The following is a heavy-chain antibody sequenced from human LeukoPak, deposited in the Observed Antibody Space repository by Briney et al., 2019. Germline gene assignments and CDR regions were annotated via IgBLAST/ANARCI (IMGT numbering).Heavy chain of an antibody. D-gene: IGHD6-19*01. CDR2: IYYSGST. J-gene: IGHJ3*01. CDR3: ARSIGWNQGWDGFDF. V-gene: IGHV4-59*08. CDR1: GGSISSYY. Sequence: PSETLSLTCTVSGGSISSYYWSWIRQPPGKGLEWIGYIYYSGSTNYNPSLKSRVTISGDTSKNQVSLKLTSVTAADTALYYCARSIGWNQGWDGFDFWGQGTMVTVSS.